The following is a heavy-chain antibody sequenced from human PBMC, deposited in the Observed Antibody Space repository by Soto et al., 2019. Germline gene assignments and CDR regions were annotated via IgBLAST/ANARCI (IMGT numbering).Heavy chain of an antibody. Sequence: PSETLSLTCGVSGDSITTYKWWTWVRQTPGKGLEWIGEIYDSGNTRYNPSLKSRVTISKDTSKNELSLKLSSVTVADTAVYYCATCQLGEYYYAMDIWGQGTAVTV. J-gene: IGHJ6*02. CDR3: ATCQLGEYYYAMDI. V-gene: IGHV4-4*02. CDR2: IYDSGNT. CDR1: GDSITTYKW. D-gene: IGHD7-27*01.